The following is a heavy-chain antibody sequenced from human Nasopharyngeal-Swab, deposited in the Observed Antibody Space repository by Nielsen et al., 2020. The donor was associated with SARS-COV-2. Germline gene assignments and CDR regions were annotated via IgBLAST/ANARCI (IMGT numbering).Heavy chain of an antibody. V-gene: IGHV3-23*03. Sequence: GESLKISCAASGFTFSSYAMSWVRQAPGKGLEWVSVIYSGGSSTYYADSVKGRFTISRDNAKNSLYLQMNSLRAEDTAVYYCARDKECTNGVCYPIDYWGQGTLVTVSS. CDR2: IYSGGSST. CDR1: GFTFSSYA. J-gene: IGHJ4*02. D-gene: IGHD2-8*01. CDR3: ARDKECTNGVCYPIDY.